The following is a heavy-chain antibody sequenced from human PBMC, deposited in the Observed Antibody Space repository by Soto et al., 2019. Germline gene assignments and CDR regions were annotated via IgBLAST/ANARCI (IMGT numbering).Heavy chain of an antibody. Sequence: QVQLVESGGGVVQPGRSLRLSCAASGFTFSRSGMHWVRQAPGKGLEWVAVIWYDGSKKYYVDSVKGRFTVSRDNSKNTLYLEMSGLRAEDTAVYYCARDGGFDYWGQGTLVIVSS. D-gene: IGHD3-16*01. CDR3: ARDGGFDY. J-gene: IGHJ4*02. CDR2: IWYDGSKK. CDR1: GFTFSRSG. V-gene: IGHV3-33*01.